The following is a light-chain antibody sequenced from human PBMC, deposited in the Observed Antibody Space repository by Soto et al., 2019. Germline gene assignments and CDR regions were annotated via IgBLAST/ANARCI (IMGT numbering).Light chain of an antibody. CDR2: TND. Sequence: QPVLTQPPSSSGTPGQRVAISCSGSGSNIGSNFVNWYQQLPGTAPKLLIYTNDQRPSGVPDRFSGSKSGTSASLAISGLQSWDEAEYYCATWDDSLNGPVFGGGTKLTVL. J-gene: IGLJ3*02. V-gene: IGLV1-44*01. CDR1: GSNIGSNF. CDR3: ATWDDSLNGPV.